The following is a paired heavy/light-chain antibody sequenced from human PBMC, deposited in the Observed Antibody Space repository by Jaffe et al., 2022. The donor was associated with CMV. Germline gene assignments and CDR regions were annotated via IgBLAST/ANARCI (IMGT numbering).Heavy chain of an antibody. V-gene: IGHV3-11*01. J-gene: IGHJ4*02. CDR2: MSGSGSQT. CDR1: GFTFSDYF. D-gene: IGHD6-6*01. Sequence: QVQLVESGGILVKPGGSLRLSCVASGFTFSDYFMSWIRQAPGKGLEWVAYMSGSGSQTYYGASVKGRFAISRDNTNNTVFLQMDSLRADDTAVYYCARYSTSSVLDQWGQGTLVTVSS. CDR3: ARYSTSSVLDQ.
Light chain of an antibody. CDR2: KAS. J-gene: IGKJ1*01. CDR3: QQYSYYWT. Sequence: DIQITQSPSTLSASVGDRVTITCRASQRISSWLAWYQQKPGKAPKLLIYKASTLESGVPSRFSGSGSGTDFTLTIDSLQSDDFGTYYCQQYSYYWTFGQGTKVEI. CDR1: QRISSW. V-gene: IGKV1-5*03.